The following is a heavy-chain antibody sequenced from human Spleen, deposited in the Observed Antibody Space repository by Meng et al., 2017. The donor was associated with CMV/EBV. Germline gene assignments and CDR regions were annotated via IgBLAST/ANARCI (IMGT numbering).Heavy chain of an antibody. Sequence: EVQLVGSGGGVVQPGGSFGLSGTVSGFTLRSYWMHWVRQAPGKGLEWVSRIHVDGRGISYADSVKGRFTISKDDARNSLHLQMNSLRVEDTAVYYCARGLEENLGWEMGYWGQGTLVTVSS. CDR2: IHVDGRGI. CDR1: GFTLRSYW. J-gene: IGHJ4*02. CDR3: ARGLEENLGWEMGY. V-gene: IGHV3-74*02. D-gene: IGHD1-26*01.